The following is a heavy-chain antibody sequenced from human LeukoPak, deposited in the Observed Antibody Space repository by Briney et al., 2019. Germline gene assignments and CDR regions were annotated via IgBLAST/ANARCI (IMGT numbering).Heavy chain of an antibody. V-gene: IGHV4-30-4*07. J-gene: IGHJ5*02. CDR1: GGSIGRGGYS. Sequence: SQTLSLTCAVSGGSIGRGGYSWNWIRQPPGKGLEWIGYIYYTGSTYYNPSLKSRVTISVDTSKTQFSLKLSSVTAADTAVYYCARGGDSSGYEGRFDPWGQGTLVTVSS. CDR3: ARGGDSSGYEGRFDP. D-gene: IGHD3-22*01. CDR2: IYYTGST.